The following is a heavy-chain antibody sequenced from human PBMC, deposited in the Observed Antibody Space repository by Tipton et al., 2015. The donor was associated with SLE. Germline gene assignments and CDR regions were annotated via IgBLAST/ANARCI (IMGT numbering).Heavy chain of an antibody. CDR2: IYTTTEST. CDR3: ASQYYYDSSGWVAFDI. Sequence: TLSLTCTVSGGSISSYYWSWIRQTAGKGLEWIGRIYTTTESTTYNPSLKSRIAMSVDTSKNQFSLKLSSVTAADTAVYYCASQYYYDSSGWVAFDIWGQGTMVTVSS. V-gene: IGHV4-4*07. CDR1: GGSISSYY. D-gene: IGHD3-22*01. J-gene: IGHJ3*02.